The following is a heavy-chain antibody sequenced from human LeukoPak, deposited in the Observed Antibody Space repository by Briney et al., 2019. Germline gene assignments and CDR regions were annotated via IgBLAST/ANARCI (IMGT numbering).Heavy chain of an antibody. CDR1: GFTFSSYW. J-gene: IGHJ4*02. D-gene: IGHD3-9*01. CDR3: ARDRPGDYDILTGYYVFDY. V-gene: IGHV3-7*01. Sequence: GGSLRLSCAASGFTFSSYWMSWVRQAPRKGLEWVANIKQDGSEKYYVDSVKGRFTISRDNAKNSLYLQMNSLRAEDTAVYYCARDRPGDYDILTGYYVFDYWGQGTLVTVSS. CDR2: IKQDGSEK.